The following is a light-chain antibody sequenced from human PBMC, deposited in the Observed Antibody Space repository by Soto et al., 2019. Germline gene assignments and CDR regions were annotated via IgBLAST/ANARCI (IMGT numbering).Light chain of an antibody. V-gene: IGKV1-5*03. J-gene: IGKJ1*01. Sequence: DIQMTQSPSTLSAYVGDRVTITCRASQSISSWLAWYQQKPGKAPKLLIYKASTLEIGVPSRFSGSGSGTEFTLTISSLQPDDFATYYCQQYSTYWTFGQGTKVEIK. CDR3: QQYSTYWT. CDR2: KAS. CDR1: QSISSW.